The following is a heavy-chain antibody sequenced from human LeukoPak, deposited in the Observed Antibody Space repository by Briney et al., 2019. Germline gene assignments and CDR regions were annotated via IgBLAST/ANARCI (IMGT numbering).Heavy chain of an antibody. CDR1: GGTFSSYA. CDR2: IIPILGIA. V-gene: IGHV1-69*04. J-gene: IGHJ4*02. CDR3: SQDGGRSTHY. Sequence: GASVKVSCKASGGTFSSYAISWVRQAPGQGLEWMGRIIPILGIANYAQKFQGRVTITADKSTSTAYMELSSLRSEDTAVYCCSQDGGRSTHYWGQGTLVTVSS. D-gene: IGHD3-16*01.